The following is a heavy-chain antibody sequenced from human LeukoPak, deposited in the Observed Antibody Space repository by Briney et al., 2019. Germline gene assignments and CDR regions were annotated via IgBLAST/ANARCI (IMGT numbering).Heavy chain of an antibody. CDR1: GFTFSSYW. J-gene: IGHJ4*02. Sequence: GGSLRLSCAASGFTFSSYWMHWVRQAPGKGLVWVSRINSDGSSTSYADSVKGRFTISRDNAKNTLYLRMNSLRAEDTAVYYCAREGPYGSGSSYDYWGQGTLVTVSS. CDR2: INSDGSST. V-gene: IGHV3-74*01. D-gene: IGHD3-10*01. CDR3: AREGPYGSGSSYDY.